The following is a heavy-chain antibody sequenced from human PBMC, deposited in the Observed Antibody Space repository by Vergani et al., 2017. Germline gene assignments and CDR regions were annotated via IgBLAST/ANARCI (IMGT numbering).Heavy chain of an antibody. CDR3: AREWYYYDSSGSFDAFDI. CDR2: IYSGGST. CDR1: GFTVSSNY. V-gene: IGHV3-53*01. Sequence: EVQLVESGGGLIQPGGSLRLSCAASGFTVSSNYMSWVRQAPGKGLEWVSVIYSGGSTYYADSVKGRFTISRDNCKNTLYLQMNSLRAEDTAVYYCAREWYYYDSSGSFDAFDIWGQGTMVTVSS. J-gene: IGHJ3*02. D-gene: IGHD3-22*01.